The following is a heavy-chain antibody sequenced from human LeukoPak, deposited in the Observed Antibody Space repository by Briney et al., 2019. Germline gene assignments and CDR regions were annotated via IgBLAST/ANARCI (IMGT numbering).Heavy chain of an antibody. Sequence: SETLSLTCAVYGGSFSGYYLSWLRQPPGKGLEWIGEMNHSGSTKYNPSLKSRVTISVDTSMKQFSLKLISVTAADTAVYYCARGSFVAVVAATPDYWGQGTLVTVSS. CDR1: GGSFSGYY. D-gene: IGHD2-15*01. V-gene: IGHV4-34*01. CDR3: ARGSFVAVVAATPDY. CDR2: MNHSGST. J-gene: IGHJ4*02.